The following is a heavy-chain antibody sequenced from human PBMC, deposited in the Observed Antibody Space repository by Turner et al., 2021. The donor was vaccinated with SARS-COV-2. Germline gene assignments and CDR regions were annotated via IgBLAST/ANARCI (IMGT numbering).Heavy chain of an antibody. D-gene: IGHD4-4*01. CDR3: ATETVTERKYYYFVMYV. V-gene: IGHV4-39*01. Sequence: QLQLQESGPGLVKPSETLSLTCTVSGGSISSSSYYWGWIRQPPGKGLEWIGSIYYSGSTYYNPSLKSRVTISVDTSKNLFSLKLTSVTAADTAVYYCATETVTERKYYYFVMYVWGQGTTVTVSS. CDR1: GGSISSSSYY. J-gene: IGHJ6*02. CDR2: IYYSGST.